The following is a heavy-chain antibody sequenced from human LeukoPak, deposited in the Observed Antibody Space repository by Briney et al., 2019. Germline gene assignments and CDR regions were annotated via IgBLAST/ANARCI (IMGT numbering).Heavy chain of an antibody. V-gene: IGHV1-2*02. D-gene: IGHD2-2*01. CDR1: GYTFTVYY. CDR3: ATLGGGYCSSTSCDDGGLAYYYYGMDV. Sequence: ASVKVSRKASGYTFTVYYMHWVRQAPGQGLEWMRWINPNSYGTNYALKFQGRVTMTRDTSISTAYMELSRLRSDDTAVYYCATLGGGYCSSTSCDDGGLAYYYYGMDVWGQGTTVTVSS. CDR2: INPNSYGT. J-gene: IGHJ6*02.